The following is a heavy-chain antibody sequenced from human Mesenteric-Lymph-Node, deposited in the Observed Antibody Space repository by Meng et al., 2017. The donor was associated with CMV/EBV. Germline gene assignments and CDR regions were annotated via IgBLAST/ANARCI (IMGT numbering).Heavy chain of an antibody. V-gene: IGHV2-5*02. CDR2: IYWDDDK. Sequence: GFSLRNSREGVGWIRQPPGKALEWLALIYWDDDKLYSSSPKRRLTITKDTSKNQVVLTMINVDPVDTATYYCAHTYYFGSGSAPFDYWGQGTLVTVSS. J-gene: IGHJ4*02. CDR1: GFSLRNSREG. D-gene: IGHD3-10*01. CDR3: AHTYYFGSGSAPFDY.